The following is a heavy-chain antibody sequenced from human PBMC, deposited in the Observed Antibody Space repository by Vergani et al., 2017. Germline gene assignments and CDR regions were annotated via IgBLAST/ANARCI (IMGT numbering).Heavy chain of an antibody. V-gene: IGHV1-18*01. CDR1: GYTFTSYG. J-gene: IGHJ4*02. D-gene: IGHD4-17*01. CDR2: ISAYNGNT. CDR3: VKDGRENSDYGYFDY. Sequence: QVQLVQSGAEVKKPGASVKVSCKASGYTFTSYGISWVRQAPGQGLEWMGWISAYNGNTNYAQKLQGRVTMTTDTSTSTAYMELRSLRSDDTAVYYCVKDGRENSDYGYFDYWGQGTLVTVSS.